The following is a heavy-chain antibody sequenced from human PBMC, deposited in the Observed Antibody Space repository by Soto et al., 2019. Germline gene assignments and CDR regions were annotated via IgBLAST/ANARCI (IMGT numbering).Heavy chain of an antibody. V-gene: IGHV1-18*01. J-gene: IGHJ4*02. D-gene: IGHD5-12*01. Sequence: QVQLVQSGAEVKKPGDSVKVSCKASGYAFTSYGINWVRQAPGQGLEWMGWISANNGNTHYAQKLQGRVTMTTDTSTSTAYMELRSLRSDDTAVYYCARVQSGYDFAYWGQGTLVTVSS. CDR1: GYAFTSYG. CDR2: ISANNGNT. CDR3: ARVQSGYDFAY.